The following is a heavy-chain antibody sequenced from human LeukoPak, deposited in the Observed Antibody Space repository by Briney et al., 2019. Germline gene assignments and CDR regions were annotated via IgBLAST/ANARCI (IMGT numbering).Heavy chain of an antibody. V-gene: IGHV3-21*01. CDR1: GFTFSSYA. J-gene: IGHJ4*02. D-gene: IGHD6-13*01. CDR3: ARLKGIAVAGRDY. CDR2: ISSSSSYI. Sequence: GRSLRLYCAASGFTFSSYAMSWVRQAPGKGLEWVSSISSSSSYIYYADSVKGRFTISRDNAKNSLYLQMNSLRAEDTAVYYCARLKGIAVAGRDYWGQGTLVTVSS.